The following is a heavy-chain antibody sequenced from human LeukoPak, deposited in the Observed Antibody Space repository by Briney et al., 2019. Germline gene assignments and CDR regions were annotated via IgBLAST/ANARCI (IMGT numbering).Heavy chain of an antibody. CDR3: ARGLGFGELEY. V-gene: IGHV4-59*01. CDR2: IYYSGST. CDR1: GGSISSYY. D-gene: IGHD3-10*01. Sequence: SETLSLTCTVSGGSISSYYWSWIRQPPGKGLEWIGYIYYSGSTNYNPSLKSRVTISVDTSKNQFSLKLSSVTAADTAVYYCARGLGFGELEYWGQGTLVTVSS. J-gene: IGHJ4*02.